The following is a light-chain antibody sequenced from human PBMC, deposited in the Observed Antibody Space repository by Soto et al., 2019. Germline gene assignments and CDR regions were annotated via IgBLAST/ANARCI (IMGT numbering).Light chain of an antibody. CDR1: QSLLFSSNNKTH. J-gene: IGKJ2*01. CDR2: WAS. Sequence: DIVMTQSPDSLAVSLGERATISCKSSQSLLFSSNNKTHLTWYQHRPGQSPKMLIFWASARESGVPERFSGSGSETDFTLTISGLQPEDAAVYYCQQYYSDFFTFGQGTRLEIK. V-gene: IGKV4-1*01. CDR3: QQYYSDFFT.